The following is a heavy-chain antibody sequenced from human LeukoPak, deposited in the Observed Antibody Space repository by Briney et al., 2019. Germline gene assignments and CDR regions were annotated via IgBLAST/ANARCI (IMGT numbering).Heavy chain of an antibody. CDR1: GYTFTGYY. D-gene: IGHD2-2*01. Sequence: GASVKVSCKASGYTFTGYYMHWVRQAPGQGLEWMGWINPNSGGTNYAQKFQGRVTMTRDTSISTAYMELSRLRSDDTAVYYCARALGYCSSTSRGPSAEYFQHWGQGTLVTVSS. CDR2: INPNSGGT. J-gene: IGHJ1*01. V-gene: IGHV1-2*02. CDR3: ARALGYCSSTSRGPSAEYFQH.